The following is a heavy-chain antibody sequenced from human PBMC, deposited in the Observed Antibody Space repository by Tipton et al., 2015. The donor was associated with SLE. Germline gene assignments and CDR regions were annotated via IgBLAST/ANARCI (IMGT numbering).Heavy chain of an antibody. Sequence: LRLSCTVSGGSISSYYWSWIRQPPGKGLEWIGYIYYSGSTNYNPSLKSRVTISEDTSKNQFSLKLSSVTAADTAVHYCARRGSRRGGDFDYWGQGTLVTVSS. J-gene: IGHJ4*02. CDR2: IYYSGST. CDR3: ARRGSRRGGDFDY. V-gene: IGHV4-59*08. D-gene: IGHD1-14*01. CDR1: GGSISSYY.